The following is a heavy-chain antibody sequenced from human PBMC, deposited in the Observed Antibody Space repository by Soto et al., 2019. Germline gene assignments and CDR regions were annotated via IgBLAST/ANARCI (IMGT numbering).Heavy chain of an antibody. CDR1: GGSISSSSYY. J-gene: IGHJ5*02. CDR2: IYYSGST. D-gene: IGHD4-4*01. CDR3: ARLGNFLYNWFDP. Sequence: SETLSLTCTVSGGSISSSSYYWGWIRQPPGKGLEWIGSIYYSGSTYYNPSLKSRVTISVDTSKNQFSLKLSSVTAADTAVYYCARLGNFLYNWFDPWGQGTLVTVSS. V-gene: IGHV4-39*07.